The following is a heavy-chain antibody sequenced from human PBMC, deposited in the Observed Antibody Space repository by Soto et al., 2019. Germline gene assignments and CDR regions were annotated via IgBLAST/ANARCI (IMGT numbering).Heavy chain of an antibody. V-gene: IGHV4-59*01. J-gene: IGHJ4*02. Sequence: SETLSLTCTVSGGSISSYYWSWIRQPPGKGLEWIGYIYYSGSTNYNPSLKSRVTISVDTSKNQFSLKLSSVTAADTAVYYCARDYSADGDFDYWGQGTLVTVSS. CDR2: IYYSGST. CDR1: GGSISSYY. D-gene: IGHD1-26*01. CDR3: ARDYSADGDFDY.